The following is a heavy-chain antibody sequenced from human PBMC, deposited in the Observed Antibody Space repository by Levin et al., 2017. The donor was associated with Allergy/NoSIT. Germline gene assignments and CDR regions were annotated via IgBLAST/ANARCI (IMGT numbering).Heavy chain of an antibody. CDR3: ARRVGATNFDY. V-gene: IGHV4-59*08. J-gene: IGHJ4*02. Sequence: SQTLSLTCTVSGGSISSYYWSWIRQPPGKGLEWIGYIYYSGSTNYNPSLKSRVTISVDTSKNQFSLKLSSVTTADTAVYYCARRVGATNFDYWGQGTLVTVSS. CDR2: IYYSGST. CDR1: GGSISSYY. D-gene: IGHD1-26*01.